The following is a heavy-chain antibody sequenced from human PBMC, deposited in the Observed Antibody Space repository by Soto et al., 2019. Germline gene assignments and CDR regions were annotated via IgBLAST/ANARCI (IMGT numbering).Heavy chain of an antibody. D-gene: IGHD3-10*01. J-gene: IGHJ4*02. CDR2: IYYSGST. CDR1: CGSISSGGYY. Sequence: QVQLQESGPGLVKPSQTLSLTSSVSCGSISSGGYYWSWIRQHPRKGLEWIGYIYYSGSTYYNPSIKSRVTISVDTSKNQFSLKLSSVTAADTAVYYCAVLLWFGELLHFDYWGQGTLVTVSS. CDR3: AVLLWFGELLHFDY. V-gene: IGHV4-31*03.